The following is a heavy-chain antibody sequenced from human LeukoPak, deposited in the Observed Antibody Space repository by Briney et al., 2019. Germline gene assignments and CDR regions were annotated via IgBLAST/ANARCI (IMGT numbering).Heavy chain of an antibody. CDR3: ASDYDFWSGLDY. D-gene: IGHD3-3*01. CDR1: GFTFSDYY. CDR2: ISSSGTTI. Sequence: GGSLRLSCAASGFTFSDYYMSWIRQAPGKGLEWISYISSSGTTIYYADSVKGRFTISRDNAKNSLYLQMNSLRAEDTAVYYCASDYDFWSGLDYWGQGTLVTVSS. V-gene: IGHV3-11*04. J-gene: IGHJ4*02.